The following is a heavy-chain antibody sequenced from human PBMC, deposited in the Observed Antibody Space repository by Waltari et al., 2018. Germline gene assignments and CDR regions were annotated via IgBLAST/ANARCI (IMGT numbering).Heavy chain of an antibody. Sequence: QVQLQESGPGLVKPSETLSLTCTVSGGSISSYYWSWIRQPPGKGLEWIGYIYYSGSTTHNPSLKSRVTISVDTSKNQFSLKLSSVTAADTAVYYCARAPRFLEWFEPFDYWGQGTLVTVSS. J-gene: IGHJ4*02. V-gene: IGHV4-59*01. CDR2: IYYSGST. CDR1: GGSISSYY. D-gene: IGHD3-3*01. CDR3: ARAPRFLEWFEPFDY.